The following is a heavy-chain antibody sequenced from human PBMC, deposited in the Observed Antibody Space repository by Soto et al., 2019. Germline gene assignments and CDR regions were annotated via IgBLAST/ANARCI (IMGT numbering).Heavy chain of an antibody. CDR1: GGSISSGDYY. Sequence: SETLSLTCPVSGGSISSGDYYWGWIRQPPGKGLEWIGYIYYSGSTYYSPSLKSRVTISVDTSKNQFSLKLSSVTAADTAVYYCARERPDGARLDPWGQGTLVTVSS. J-gene: IGHJ5*02. CDR2: IYYSGST. CDR3: ARERPDGARLDP. V-gene: IGHV4-30-4*01. D-gene: IGHD6-6*01.